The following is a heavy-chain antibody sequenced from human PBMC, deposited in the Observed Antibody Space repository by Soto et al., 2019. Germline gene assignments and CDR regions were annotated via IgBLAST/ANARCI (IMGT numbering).Heavy chain of an antibody. CDR1: AFTFSNAW. J-gene: IGHJ4*02. V-gene: IGHV3-15*01. CDR3: TTEGRD. Sequence: EVQLVESGGGLVKPGGSLTLSCAASAFTFSNAWMSWVRQAPGKGLEWVGRIRSKTDGGTADYTAPVKGRFIISRDDSRNTVSLQMNSLKSEDPGVYYCTTEGRDWGQGTLVTVSS. CDR2: IRSKTDGGTA.